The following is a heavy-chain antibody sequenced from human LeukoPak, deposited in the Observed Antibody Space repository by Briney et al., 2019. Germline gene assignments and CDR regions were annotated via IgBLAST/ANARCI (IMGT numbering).Heavy chain of an antibody. CDR1: GFTFSIYE. CDR3: ARSLYSSRSEWFYCNGMDV. J-gene: IGHJ6*02. D-gene: IGHD3-3*01. V-gene: IGHV3-48*03. Sequence: GSLRLSCAASGFTFSIYEMKWVRQAPGKGLEWVSYISSSGSTKYYADSVKGRFTISRDNARNSLSLQMNSLRAGDTALYYCARSLYSSRSEWFYCNGMDVWGQGTTVTVSS. CDR2: ISSSGSTK.